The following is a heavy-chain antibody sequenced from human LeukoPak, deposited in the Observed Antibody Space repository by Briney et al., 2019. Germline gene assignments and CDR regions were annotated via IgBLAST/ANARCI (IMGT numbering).Heavy chain of an antibody. V-gene: IGHV1-46*01. CDR3: ARDRVGDSYGYYYGMDV. D-gene: IGHD5-18*01. Sequence: ASVKVSCKASGYTFTSYYMHCVRQAPGQGPEWMGIINPSGGSTRYAQKFQGRVTMTTDTSTSTAYMELSSLRSEDTAVYYCARDRVGDSYGYYYGMDVRGQGTTVTVSS. CDR1: GYTFTSYY. CDR2: INPSGGST. J-gene: IGHJ6*02.